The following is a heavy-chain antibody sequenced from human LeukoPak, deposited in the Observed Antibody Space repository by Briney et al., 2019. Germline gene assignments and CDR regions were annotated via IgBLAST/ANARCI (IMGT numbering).Heavy chain of an antibody. CDR3: ARAGRIYGGNPFDY. D-gene: IGHD4-23*01. Sequence: SVKVSCKASGGTFSSYAISWVRQAPGQGLEWMGGIIPIFGTANYAQKFQGRVTITTDESTSTAYTELSSLRSEDTAVYYCARAGRIYGGNPFDYWGQGTLVTVSS. CDR2: IIPIFGTA. CDR1: GGTFSSYA. V-gene: IGHV1-69*05. J-gene: IGHJ4*02.